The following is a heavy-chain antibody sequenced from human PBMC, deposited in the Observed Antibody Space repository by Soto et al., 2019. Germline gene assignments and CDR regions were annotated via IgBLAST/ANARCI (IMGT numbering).Heavy chain of an antibody. CDR3: VKAFGGTIVGDS. D-gene: IGHD3-16*02. J-gene: IGHJ5*01. CDR1: GFTFSNYA. Sequence: EVQLLESGGTLVQPGGSLRLSCAASGFTFSNYAMSWVRQAPGKGLEWVSTISVSDFDTYYADPVKGRFTISRDNSKDTLYLQMSSLRAEDTALYSCVKAFGGTIVGDSWGQGTLVTVSS. CDR2: ISVSDFDT. V-gene: IGHV3-23*01.